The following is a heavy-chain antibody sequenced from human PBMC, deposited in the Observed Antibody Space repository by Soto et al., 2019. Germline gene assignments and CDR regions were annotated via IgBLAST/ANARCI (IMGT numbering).Heavy chain of an antibody. Sequence: ASVKVSCKASGYTFTSYDINWVRQATGQGLEWMGWMNPNSGNTGYAQKFQGRVTMTRNTSISTAYMELSSLRSEDTAVYYCARGRFRYYYGSGSYYTPGEAGMNYWGQGTLVTV. D-gene: IGHD3-10*01. CDR2: MNPNSGNT. V-gene: IGHV1-8*01. CDR3: ARGRFRYYYGSGSYYTPGEAGMNY. J-gene: IGHJ4*02. CDR1: GYTFTSYD.